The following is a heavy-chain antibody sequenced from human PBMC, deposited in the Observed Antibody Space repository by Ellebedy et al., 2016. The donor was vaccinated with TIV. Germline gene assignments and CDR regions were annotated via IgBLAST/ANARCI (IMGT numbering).Heavy chain of an antibody. J-gene: IGHJ4*02. CDR2: VIGRT. D-gene: IGHD3-16*01. Sequence: MPSETLSLSCTVPGGFSPRGSSSWAWIRESPATVPEWLGNVIGRTNYNPSLKSRVTISVDTSKNQFSLKLTSVTAADTAVYYCVRHPTLGTLGYWGQGAQVTVSS. V-gene: IGHV4-39*01. CDR1: GGFSPRGSSS. CDR3: VRHPTLGTLGY.